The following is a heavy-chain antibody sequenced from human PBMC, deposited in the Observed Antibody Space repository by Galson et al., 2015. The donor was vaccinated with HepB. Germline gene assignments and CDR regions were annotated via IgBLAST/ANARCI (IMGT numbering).Heavy chain of an antibody. CDR1: GLTFSSYT. CDR3: ATEWHSGSGRCFDY. D-gene: IGHD1-26*01. Sequence: SLRLSCAASGLTFSSYTMSWVRQAPGRGLEWVSVITSDGRTYYADSVKGRFTISRDNSKTTLYLLLNSLRAEDTAVYYCATEWHSGSGRCFDYWGQGTLVTVSS. CDR2: ITSDGRT. V-gene: IGHV3-23*01. J-gene: IGHJ4*02.